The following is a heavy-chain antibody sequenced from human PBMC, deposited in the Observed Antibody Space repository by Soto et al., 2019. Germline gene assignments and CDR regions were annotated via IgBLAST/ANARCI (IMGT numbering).Heavy chain of an antibody. J-gene: IGHJ5*02. D-gene: IGHD3-10*01. CDR1: GGSFTAYY. CDR3: GSGRRGAA. Sequence: PXGTLSLTCAVSGGSFTAYYWSGFRQSPDMRLEWIGEIHHSGSTTYNPSLESRVTISMDTSKSQFSLTLTSVTAADTAVYYCGSGRRGAAWGQGTLVTVSS. CDR2: IHHSGST. V-gene: IGHV4-34*01.